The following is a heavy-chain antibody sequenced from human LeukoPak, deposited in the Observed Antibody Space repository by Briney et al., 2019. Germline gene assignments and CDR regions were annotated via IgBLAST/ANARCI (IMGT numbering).Heavy chain of an antibody. D-gene: IGHD4-17*01. CDR1: GYSISSSNY. J-gene: IGHJ3*02. Sequence: SDTLSLTCAVSGYSISSSNYWGWIRQPPGKGLEWIGHIYYIGSIYYNPSLKSRVTMSVDTSKNHFSLKLSSVTAVETAVYYCARKATTGPTKAAFDIWGQGTMVTVSS. V-gene: IGHV4-28*05. CDR3: ARKATTGPTKAAFDI. CDR2: IYYIGSI.